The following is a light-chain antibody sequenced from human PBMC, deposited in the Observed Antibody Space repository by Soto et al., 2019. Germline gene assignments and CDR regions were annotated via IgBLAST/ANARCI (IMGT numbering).Light chain of an antibody. V-gene: IGLV2-23*03. Sequence: QSALTQPASVSGSPGQSITISGTATSSDFGIYDLVSWYQQYPGKAPKVIIFEGSKRPSGVSDRFSGSASGNTAALTISVLQAEDEADYHCCAYAGNRTFVFGGGTKLTVL. CDR1: SSDFGIYDL. CDR3: CAYAGNRTFV. CDR2: EGS. J-gene: IGLJ2*01.